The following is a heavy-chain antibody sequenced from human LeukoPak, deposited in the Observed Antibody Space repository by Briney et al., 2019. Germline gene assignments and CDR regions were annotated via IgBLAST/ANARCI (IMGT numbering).Heavy chain of an antibody. CDR2: IWCDGSTK. Sequence: GGSLRLSCAASGFTFRSYGMHWVRQAPGKGLEWVAVIWCDGSTKYHADSVKGRFTISRDNSESTLYLQMNSLRAEDTAVYYCARGTGSYLNYYFDYWGQGILVTVSS. CDR3: ARGTGSYLNYYFDY. D-gene: IGHD1-26*01. J-gene: IGHJ4*02. CDR1: GFTFRSYG. V-gene: IGHV3-33*08.